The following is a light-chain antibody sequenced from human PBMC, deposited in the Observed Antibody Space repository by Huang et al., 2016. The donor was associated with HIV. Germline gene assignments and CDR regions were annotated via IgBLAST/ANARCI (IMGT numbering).Light chain of an antibody. J-gene: IGKJ2*01. CDR3: MEALQAPYT. Sequence: DAVMTQSPLSLPVPPGEPASSSCRSSQSLRHRNGLNYLDWYLQKTGQSPHLLIHLGSSRASGVPDRFSGGGAGTDFSLNISRVEAEDAGIYYCMEALQAPYTFGQGTKLEI. V-gene: IGKV2-28*01. CDR2: LGS. CDR1: QSLRHRNGLNY.